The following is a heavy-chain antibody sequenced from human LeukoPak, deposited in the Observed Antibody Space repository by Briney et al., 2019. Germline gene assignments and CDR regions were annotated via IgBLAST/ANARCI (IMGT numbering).Heavy chain of an antibody. CDR3: ARLHYDSSASGAFDI. Sequence: GESLKISCKGSGYSFTSYWIGWVRQMPGKGLEWMGIIYPGDSDTRYSPSFQGQVTISADKSISTAYLQWSSLKASDTAVYYCARLHYDSSASGAFDIWGQGTMVTVSS. V-gene: IGHV5-51*01. CDR1: GYSFTSYW. D-gene: IGHD3-22*01. J-gene: IGHJ3*02. CDR2: IYPGDSDT.